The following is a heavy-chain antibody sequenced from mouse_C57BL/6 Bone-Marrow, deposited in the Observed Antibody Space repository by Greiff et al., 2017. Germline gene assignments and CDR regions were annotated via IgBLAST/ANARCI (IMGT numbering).Heavy chain of an antibody. Sequence: QVQLQQPGTELVKPGASVKLFCKASGYTFTSYWMHWVQQRPGQGLEWIGNITPSNGGTNYNAKFRSKAPQTVDKSSSTDYMQHSSLTSEDSAVKYWARSGFAYWGQGTLVTVSA. CDR1: GYTFTSYW. CDR2: ITPSNGGT. D-gene: IGHD3-1*01. V-gene: IGHV1-53*01. CDR3: ARSGFAY. J-gene: IGHJ3*01.